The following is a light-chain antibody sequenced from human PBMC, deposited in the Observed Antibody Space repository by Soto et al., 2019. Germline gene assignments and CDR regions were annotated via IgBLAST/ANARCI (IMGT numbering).Light chain of an antibody. CDR2: AAS. V-gene: IGKV1-39*01. Sequence: DIQMTQSPSTLSASVGDRVTITCRASQSISTYLNWYQQKLGKAPTLLIHAASSLQSGVPSRFRGGGSGTDFTLTISSLQPEDFATYFCQQCYGSPRTFGQETKV. J-gene: IGKJ1*01. CDR3: QQCYGSPRT. CDR1: QSISTY.